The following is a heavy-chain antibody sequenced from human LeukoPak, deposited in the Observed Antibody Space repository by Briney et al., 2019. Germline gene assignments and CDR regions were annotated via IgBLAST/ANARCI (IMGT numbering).Heavy chain of an antibody. V-gene: IGHV4-61*02. D-gene: IGHD6-19*01. CDR2: IYTSGST. J-gene: IGHJ3*02. Sequence: SQTLSLTCTVSGGSISSGSYYWSWIRQPAGKGLEWIGRIYTSGSTNYNPSLKSRVTISVDTSKNQFSLKLSSVTAADTAVYYCASESSGWYGVAFDIWGQGTMVTVSS. CDR1: GGSISSGSYY. CDR3: ASESSGWYGVAFDI.